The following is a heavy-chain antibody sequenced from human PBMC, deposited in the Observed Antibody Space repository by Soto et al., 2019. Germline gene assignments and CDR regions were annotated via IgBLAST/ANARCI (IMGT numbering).Heavy chain of an antibody. CDR3: ARAISGYVT. CDR1: GITFSTYA. J-gene: IGHJ5*02. Sequence: QVKLVQSGAEVNRPGASVKVSCKASGITFSTYAIHWVRQAPGQRLEWMGWINAGNGNTRYSQKFQGRVTLTRDTSASTAYMDLSSLRSEDTAIYYCARAISGYVTWGQGTLVTVSS. CDR2: INAGNGNT. D-gene: IGHD5-12*01. V-gene: IGHV1-3*01.